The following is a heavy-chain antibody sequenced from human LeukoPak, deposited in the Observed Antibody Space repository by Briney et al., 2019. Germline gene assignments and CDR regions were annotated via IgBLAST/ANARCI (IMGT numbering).Heavy chain of an antibody. V-gene: IGHV3-21*01. D-gene: IGHD3-22*01. Sequence: GGSLRLSCAASGFTFSSYSMSWVRQSPGKGLEWVSSISSSSSYIYYPDSVKGRFTISRDNAKNSLYLQMNSLRAEDTAVYYCASRYYDNNGYYFDYWGQGTLVTVSS. CDR1: GFTFSSYS. CDR2: ISSSSSYI. CDR3: ASRYYDNNGYYFDY. J-gene: IGHJ4*02.